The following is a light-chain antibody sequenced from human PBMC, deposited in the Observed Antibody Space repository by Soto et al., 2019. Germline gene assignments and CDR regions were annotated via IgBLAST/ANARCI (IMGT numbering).Light chain of an antibody. V-gene: IGKV1-5*03. CDR2: KAS. J-gene: IGKJ2*01. CDR3: QQYHSYPYT. CDR1: QSISSW. Sequence: DIEMTQSPSTLSASVGDRVTITCRASQSISSWLAWYQQKPGKAPKVLISKASTLPSGVPSRFSGSRSATDFTLTVSSLQPDDFATYYCQQYHSYPYTFGQGTKLEIE.